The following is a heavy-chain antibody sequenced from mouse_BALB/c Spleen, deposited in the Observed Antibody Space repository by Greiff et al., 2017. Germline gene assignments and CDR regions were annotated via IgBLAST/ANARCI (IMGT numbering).Heavy chain of an antibody. CDR1: GYTFTSYY. CDR3: AREGDYYGSRGAY. J-gene: IGHJ2*01. D-gene: IGHD1-1*01. Sequence: QVQLKESGPELVKPGASVRISCKASGYTFTSYYIHWVKQRPGQGLEWIGWIYPGNVNTKYNEKFKGKATLTADKSSSTAYMQLSSLTSEDSAVYFCAREGDYYGSRGAYWGQGTTLPVSS. CDR2: IYPGNVNT. V-gene: IGHV1S56*01.